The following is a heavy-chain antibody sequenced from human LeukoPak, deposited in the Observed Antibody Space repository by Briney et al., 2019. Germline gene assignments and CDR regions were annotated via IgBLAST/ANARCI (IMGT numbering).Heavy chain of an antibody. CDR1: GGSISSSNW. Sequence: SETLSLTCAVSGGSISSSNWWSWVRQPPGKGLEWIGEIYHSGSTNYNPSLKSRVTISVDKSKNQFSLKLSSVTAADTAVYYCARLVGDYYDSSGYYYESPVDYWGQGTLVTVSS. CDR3: ARLVGDYYDSSGYYYESPVDY. J-gene: IGHJ4*02. CDR2: IYHSGST. D-gene: IGHD3-22*01. V-gene: IGHV4-4*02.